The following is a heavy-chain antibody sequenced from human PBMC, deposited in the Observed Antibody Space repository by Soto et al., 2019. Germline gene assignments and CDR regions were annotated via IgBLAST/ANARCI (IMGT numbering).Heavy chain of an antibody. CDR1: ESTVSRDW. Sequence: EVHLVESGGGLVQTGGSLRLSCAIFESTVSRDWMNWVRQAPGKGLEWVAHINQDGSEKYYVDSVKGRFTISRDNAKKSLYLQMNSLRPADTAMYYCSGGVGDAIWGQGTLVTVSS. CDR3: SGGVGDAI. D-gene: IGHD1-26*01. J-gene: IGHJ4*02. CDR2: INQDGSEK. V-gene: IGHV3-7*04.